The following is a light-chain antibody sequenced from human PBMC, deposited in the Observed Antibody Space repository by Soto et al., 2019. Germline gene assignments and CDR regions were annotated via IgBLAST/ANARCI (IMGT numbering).Light chain of an antibody. CDR1: SASVLTSYY. CDR3: ALYVVFGTVV. CDR2: STN. Sequence: QTVVSQEPSFSVSPGETVTLTCGLTSASVLTSYYPSWYQQTPGQAPRTLIYSTNIRSSGVPDRFSGSILGNKAALTITGAQADDESDYYCALYVVFGTVVFGGGTKVTVL. V-gene: IGLV8-61*01. J-gene: IGLJ2*01.